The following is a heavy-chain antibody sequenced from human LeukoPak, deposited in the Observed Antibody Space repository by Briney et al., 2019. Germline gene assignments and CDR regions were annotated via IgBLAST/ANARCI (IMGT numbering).Heavy chain of an antibody. V-gene: IGHV1-2*06. J-gene: IGHJ4*02. Sequence: ASVKVSCKASGYTFTGYHMHWVRQAPGQGLEWMGRINPNSGDTNYAQKFQGRVAMTTDTSISTAFMELTRLRSDDTAVYYCARTAGRTFDYWGQGTLVTVSS. CDR3: ARTAGRTFDY. CDR2: INPNSGDT. D-gene: IGHD6-6*01. CDR1: GYTFTGYH.